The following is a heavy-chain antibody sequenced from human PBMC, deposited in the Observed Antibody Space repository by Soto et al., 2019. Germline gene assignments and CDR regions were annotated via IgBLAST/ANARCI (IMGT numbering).Heavy chain of an antibody. CDR1: GGTFSSYT. V-gene: IGHV1-69*08. J-gene: IGHJ5*02. CDR3: ARDLGVVTPPGDWFDP. Sequence: QVQLVQSGAEVKKPGSSVKVSCKASGGTFSSYTISWVRQAPGQGLEWMGRIIPILGIANYAQKFQGRVTITADKSTSTAYMELRSLRSEDTAVYYCARDLGVVTPPGDWFDPWGQGTLVTVSS. D-gene: IGHD2-21*02. CDR2: IIPILGIA.